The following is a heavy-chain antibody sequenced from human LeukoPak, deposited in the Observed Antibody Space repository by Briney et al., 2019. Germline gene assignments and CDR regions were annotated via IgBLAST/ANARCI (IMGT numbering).Heavy chain of an antibody. CDR3: VGGIGWQPDY. D-gene: IGHD6-19*01. V-gene: IGHV3-7*03. J-gene: IGHJ4*02. Sequence: GGSLRLSCAASAGFTFSDYWMNWVRQAPGKGLEWVAIISQGGREKPYVDSVKGRFTISRDNAKSSLYLQINSLRAEDTAVYYCVGGIGWQPDYWGQGTLVTVSS. CDR2: ISQGGREK. CDR1: AGFTFSDYW.